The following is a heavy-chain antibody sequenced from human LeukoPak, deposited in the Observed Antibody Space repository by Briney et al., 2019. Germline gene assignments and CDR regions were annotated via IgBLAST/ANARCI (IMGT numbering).Heavy chain of an antibody. J-gene: IGHJ5*02. Sequence: PSETLSLTCTVSGGSISSYYWSWIRQPPGKGLEWIGYIYYSGSTNYNPSLKSRVTISVDTSKNQFSLKLSSVTAADTAVYYCAGHLAAAGTGWFDPWGQGTLVTVSS. V-gene: IGHV4-59*08. CDR3: AGHLAAAGTGWFDP. CDR1: GGSISSYY. D-gene: IGHD6-13*01. CDR2: IYYSGST.